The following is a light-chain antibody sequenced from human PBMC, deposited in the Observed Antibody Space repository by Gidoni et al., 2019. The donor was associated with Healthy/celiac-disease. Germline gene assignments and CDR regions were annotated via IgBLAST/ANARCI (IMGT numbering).Light chain of an antibody. CDR1: QDISKY. CDR2: YAS. Sequence: DIQITHSPSSLSESVVYSVTITCQASQDISKYLNWYQQKPGKAPQLLIYYASNLETVVPSRLSGSGSGTDFTFTISILQHEDIATYYCQQYDNLPRTVXQXTKLEIK. V-gene: IGKV1-33*01. J-gene: IGKJ2*01. CDR3: QQYDNLPRT.